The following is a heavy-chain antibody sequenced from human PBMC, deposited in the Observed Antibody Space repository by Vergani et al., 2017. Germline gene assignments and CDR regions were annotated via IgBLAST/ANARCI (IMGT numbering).Heavy chain of an antibody. CDR1: GGSISSYY. V-gene: IGHV4-59*01. CDR2: IYYSGST. CDR3: ARAQYYNWFDP. J-gene: IGHJ5*02. Sequence: QVQLQESGPGLVKPSETLSLTCTVSGGSISSYYWSWIRQPPGKGLEWIGYIYYSGSTNYNPSLKSRVTISVDTSKNQFSLKLSSVTAADTAVYYCARAQYYNWFDPWGQGRMVTVSS. D-gene: IGHD3-10*01.